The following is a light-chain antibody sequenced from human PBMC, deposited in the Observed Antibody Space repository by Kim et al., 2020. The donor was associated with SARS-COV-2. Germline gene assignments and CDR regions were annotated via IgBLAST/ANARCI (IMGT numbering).Light chain of an antibody. Sequence: PGKTARITCGGNKVGRKSVHWYQQKPGQAPVLVIYYDSDRPSGIPERFSGSNSGNTATLTINRVEAGDEADYYCQVWDSNSSPLYVFGTGTKVTVL. V-gene: IGLV3-21*04. CDR3: QVWDSNSSPLYV. CDR2: YDS. CDR1: KVGRKS. J-gene: IGLJ1*01.